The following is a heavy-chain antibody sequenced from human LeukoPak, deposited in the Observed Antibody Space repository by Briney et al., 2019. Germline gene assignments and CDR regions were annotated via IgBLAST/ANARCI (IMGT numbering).Heavy chain of an antibody. CDR3: ARDCLRGVITHPLCFDY. CDR2: ISGSGGST. V-gene: IGHV3-23*01. J-gene: IGHJ4*02. Sequence: PGGSLRLSCAASGFTFSNYAMSWVRQAPGKGLEWVSSISGSGGSTYYADSVKGRFTISRDNSKNTVFLQMNSLRAEDTAVYYCARDCLRGVITHPLCFDYWGQGTLVTVSS. CDR1: GFTFSNYA. D-gene: IGHD3-10*01.